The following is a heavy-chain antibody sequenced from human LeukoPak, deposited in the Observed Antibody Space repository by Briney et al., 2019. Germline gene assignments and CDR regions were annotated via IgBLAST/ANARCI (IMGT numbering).Heavy chain of an antibody. CDR2: IRYDGSNK. J-gene: IGHJ4*02. CDR3: AKSFGILTGYYTFDY. V-gene: IGHV3-30*02. CDR1: GFTFSSYG. D-gene: IGHD3-9*01. Sequence: GGSLRLSCAASGFTFSSYGMHWVRQAPGKGLEWVAFIRYDGSNKYYADSVKGRFTISRDNSKNTLYLQMNSLRAEDTAVYYCAKSFGILTGYYTFDYWGQGTLVTVSS.